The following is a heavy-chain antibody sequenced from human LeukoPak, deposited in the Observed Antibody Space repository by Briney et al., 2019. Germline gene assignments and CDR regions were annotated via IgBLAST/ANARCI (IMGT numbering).Heavy chain of an antibody. CDR1: GYTFTDYY. J-gene: IGHJ4*02. CDR3: AREGAGSKEDFDY. D-gene: IGHD1-26*01. V-gene: IGHV1-2*02. Sequence: ASVKVSCKASGYTFTDYYIHWVRQAPGQGLEWMGWISPNSGGTNYAQKFQGRVTMTRDTSISTAYMELSSLRSDDTAVYYCAREGAGSKEDFDYWGQGTLVTVSS. CDR2: ISPNSGGT.